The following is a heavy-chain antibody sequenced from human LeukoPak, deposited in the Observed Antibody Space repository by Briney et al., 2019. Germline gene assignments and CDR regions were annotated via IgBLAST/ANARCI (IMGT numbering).Heavy chain of an antibody. Sequence: PSETLSLTCTVSGGSINDYHWGWIRQPPGKGLEWIGHIYYSGATSYGPSLKSRVTMSVDTSKNQFSLKLSSVTAADTAVYYCARDRYYYGSGSLDYWGQGTLVTVSS. CDR3: ARDRYYYGSGSLDY. CDR1: GGSINDYH. D-gene: IGHD3-10*01. V-gene: IGHV4-59*12. J-gene: IGHJ4*02. CDR2: IYYSGAT.